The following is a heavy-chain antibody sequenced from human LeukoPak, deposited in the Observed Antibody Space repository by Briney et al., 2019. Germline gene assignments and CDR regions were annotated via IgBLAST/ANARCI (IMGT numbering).Heavy chain of an antibody. V-gene: IGHV3-30-3*01. Sequence: GGSLRLSCAASGFPFSSYAMHWVRQAPGKGLGWVAVISYDGSNKYYADSVKGRFTISRDNSKNTLYLQMNSLRAGDTAVYYCARGAPSYPYYFDYWGQGTLVTVSS. CDR3: ARGAPSYPYYFDY. CDR2: ISYDGSNK. CDR1: GFPFSSYA. D-gene: IGHD3-16*02. J-gene: IGHJ4*02.